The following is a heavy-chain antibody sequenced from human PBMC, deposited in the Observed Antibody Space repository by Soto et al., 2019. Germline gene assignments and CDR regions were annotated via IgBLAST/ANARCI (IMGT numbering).Heavy chain of an antibody. CDR3: ARQLKPGGGSNIVVVAAAYYYYYMDV. Sequence: QLQLQESGPGLVKPSETLSLTCTVSGGSISSSSYYWGWIRQPPGKGLEWIGSIYYSGSTYYNPSLKSRVTISVDKSKNQFSLKVRSVTAADTAVYYCARQLKPGGGSNIVVVAAAYYYYYMDVWGKGTTVTVSS. J-gene: IGHJ6*03. D-gene: IGHD2-2*01. V-gene: IGHV4-39*01. CDR2: IYYSGST. CDR1: GGSISSSSYY.